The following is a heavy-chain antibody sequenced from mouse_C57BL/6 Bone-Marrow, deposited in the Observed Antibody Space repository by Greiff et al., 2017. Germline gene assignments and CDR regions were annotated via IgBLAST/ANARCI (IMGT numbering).Heavy chain of an antibody. V-gene: IGHV5-16*01. CDR1: GFTFSDYY. D-gene: IGHD2-1*01. Sequence: EVQLVESEGGLVQPGSSMKLSCTASGFTFSDYYMAWVRQVPEKGLEWVANINYDGSSSYYLDSLSSRFIFPRDNAKNILYLQMSSLKSEDTATYYCARRGGNYFDFDYWGQGTTLTVSA. J-gene: IGHJ2*01. CDR2: INYDGSSS. CDR3: ARRGGNYFDFDY.